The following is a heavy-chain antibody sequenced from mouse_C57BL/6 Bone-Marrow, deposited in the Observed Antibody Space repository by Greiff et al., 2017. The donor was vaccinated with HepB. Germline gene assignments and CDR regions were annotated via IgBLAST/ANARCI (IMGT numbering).Heavy chain of an antibody. CDR3: ARHSSYWYFDV. D-gene: IGHD6-1*01. CDR2: ISSGGSYT. CDR1: GFTFSSYG. V-gene: IGHV5-6*01. J-gene: IGHJ1*03. Sequence: EVKLVESGGDLVKPGGSLKLSCAASGFTFSSYGMSWVRQTPDKRLEWVATISSGGSYTYYPDSVKGRFTISRDNAKNTLYLQMSSLKSEDTAMYYCARHSSYWYFDVWGTGTTVTVSS.